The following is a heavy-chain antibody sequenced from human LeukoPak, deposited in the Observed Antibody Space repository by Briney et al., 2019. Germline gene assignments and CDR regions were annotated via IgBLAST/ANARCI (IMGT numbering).Heavy chain of an antibody. CDR3: ARESTVLTPYYYYYYYMDI. J-gene: IGHJ6*03. CDR1: GGSLISYY. V-gene: IGHV4-4*07. CDR2: VYNSGST. Sequence: SETLSLTCTVSGGSLISYYWSWIRQPAGKGLEWIGRVYNSGSTNYNPSLKSRVTMSVDTSKNQFSLKLTSVTAADTAVYYCARESTVLTPYYYYYYYMDIWGTGTTVTVSS. D-gene: IGHD2-8*01.